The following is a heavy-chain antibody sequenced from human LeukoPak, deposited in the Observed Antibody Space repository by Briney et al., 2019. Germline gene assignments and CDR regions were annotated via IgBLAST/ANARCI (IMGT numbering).Heavy chain of an antibody. D-gene: IGHD1-26*01. CDR2: INSDGSTT. J-gene: IGHJ4*02. V-gene: IGHV3-74*01. CDR3: ARRSSGSPPYYFDY. CDR1: GFTVSSNY. Sequence: PGGSLRLSCAASGFTVSSNYMSWVRQAPGKGLVWVSRINSDGSTTNYADYVKGRFTISRDNAKNTLYLQMNSLRAEDTAVYYCARRSSGSPPYYFDYWGQGTLVTVSS.